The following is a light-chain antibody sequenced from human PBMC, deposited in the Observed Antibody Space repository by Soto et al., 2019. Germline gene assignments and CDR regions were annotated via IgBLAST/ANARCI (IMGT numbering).Light chain of an antibody. J-gene: IGKJ1*01. CDR2: TAS. CDR3: QQYNSYSWT. Sequence: DIQMTQSPSTLSASVGDRVTITCRASQSISSWLAWYQQKPGKAPKLLIYTASNFESGVPSRFSGSGSGTEFTLTISSLQPDDFATYYCQQYNSYSWTFGQGTKVEIK. V-gene: IGKV1-5*03. CDR1: QSISSW.